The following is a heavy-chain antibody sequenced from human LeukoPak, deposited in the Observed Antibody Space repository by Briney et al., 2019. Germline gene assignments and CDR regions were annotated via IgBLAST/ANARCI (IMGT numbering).Heavy chain of an antibody. CDR1: GFTFSSYW. D-gene: IGHD3-22*01. J-gene: IGHJ3*02. CDR2: IKQDGSEK. CDR3: ARDYFDSSGYYYQAFDI. Sequence: GGSLRLSCAASGFTFSSYWMSWVRQAPGKGLEWVANIKQDGSEKYYVDSVKGRFTISRDNAKNSLYLQMNSLRAEDTAVYYCARDYFDSSGYYYQAFDIWGQGTMVTVSS. V-gene: IGHV3-7*01.